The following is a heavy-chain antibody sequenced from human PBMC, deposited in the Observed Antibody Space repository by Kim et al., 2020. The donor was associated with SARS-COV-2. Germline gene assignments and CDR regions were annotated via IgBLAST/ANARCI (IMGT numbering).Heavy chain of an antibody. Sequence: ASVKVSCKASGYTFTSYAMNWVRQAPGQGLEWMGWINTNTGNPTYAQGFTGRFVFSLDTSVSTAYLQISSLKAEDTAVYYCARDLYYYGSGGLYGMDVWGQGTTVTVSS. CDR1: GYTFTSYA. V-gene: IGHV7-4-1*02. J-gene: IGHJ6*02. CDR2: INTNTGNP. D-gene: IGHD3-10*01. CDR3: ARDLYYYGSGGLYGMDV.